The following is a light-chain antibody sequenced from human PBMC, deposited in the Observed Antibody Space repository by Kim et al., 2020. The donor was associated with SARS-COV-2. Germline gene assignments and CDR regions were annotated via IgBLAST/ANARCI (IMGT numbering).Light chain of an antibody. V-gene: IGKV1-39*01. CDR1: QSISRY. CDR3: QQSYRPPRT. CDR2: AAS. Sequence: DIQMTQSPSSLSASVGDTVTITCRASQSISRYLNWYQQKPGKAPKLVIYAASSLQSGVPSRFSGSGSGTDFTLTISDLQPEDVAAYYCQQSYRPPRTFGGGTKVDIK. J-gene: IGKJ4*01.